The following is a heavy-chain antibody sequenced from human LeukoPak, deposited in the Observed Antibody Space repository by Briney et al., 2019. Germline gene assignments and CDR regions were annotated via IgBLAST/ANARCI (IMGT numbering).Heavy chain of an antibody. Sequence: GGSLRLSSAASGFTFSSYSMNWVRQAPGTGLEWVSSISSSSSYIYYADSVKGRFTISRDNAKNSLYLQMNSLRAEGTAVYYCARAERLAYFDYWGQGTLVTVSS. D-gene: IGHD6-25*01. CDR2: ISSSSSYI. J-gene: IGHJ4*02. CDR3: ARAERLAYFDY. CDR1: GFTFSSYS. V-gene: IGHV3-21*01.